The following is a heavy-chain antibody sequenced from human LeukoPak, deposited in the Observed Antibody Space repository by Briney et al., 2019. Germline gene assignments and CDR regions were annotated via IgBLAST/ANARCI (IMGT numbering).Heavy chain of an antibody. J-gene: IGHJ3*02. Sequence: PSETLSLTCTVSGDSISSGSYYWSWIRQPAGKGLEWIGRIYTSGSTNYNPALKSRVTISVDTSKNQFSLKLSSVTAADTAVYYCARAPLDDWLYMGAFDIWGQGTMVTVSS. CDR2: IYTSGST. D-gene: IGHD3-9*01. V-gene: IGHV4-61*02. CDR1: GDSISSGSYY. CDR3: ARAPLDDWLYMGAFDI.